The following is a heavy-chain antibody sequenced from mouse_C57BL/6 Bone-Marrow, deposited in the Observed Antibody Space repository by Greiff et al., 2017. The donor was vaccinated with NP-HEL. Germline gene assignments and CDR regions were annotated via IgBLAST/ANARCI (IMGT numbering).Heavy chain of an antibody. J-gene: IGHJ1*03. V-gene: IGHV3-6*01. CDR3: ARPDYGSSYVYFDV. CDR2: ISYDGSN. Sequence: QLQESGPGLVKPSQSLSLTCSVTGYSITSGYYWNWIRQFPGNKLEWMGYISYDGSNNYNPSLKNRISITRDTSKNQFFLKLNSVTTEDTATYYCARPDYGSSYVYFDVWGTGTTVTVSS. CDR1: GYSITSGYY. D-gene: IGHD1-1*01.